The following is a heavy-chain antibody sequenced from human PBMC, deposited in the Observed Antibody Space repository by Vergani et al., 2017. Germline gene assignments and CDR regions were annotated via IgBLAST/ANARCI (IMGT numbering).Heavy chain of an antibody. CDR1: GFTFSSYG. CDR2: IWYYGSNK. CDR3: ASQPPAATTFDY. Sequence: QVQLVESGGGVVQPGRSLRLSCAASGFTFSSYGMHWVRQAPGKGLEWVAVIWYYGSNKYYADSVKGRFTISRDNSKNTLYLQMNSLRAEDTAVYYCASQPPAATTFDYWGQGTLVTVSS. D-gene: IGHD2-2*01. V-gene: IGHV3-33*01. J-gene: IGHJ4*02.